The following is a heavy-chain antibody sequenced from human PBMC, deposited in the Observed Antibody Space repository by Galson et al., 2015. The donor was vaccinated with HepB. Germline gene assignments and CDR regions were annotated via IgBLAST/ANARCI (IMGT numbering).Heavy chain of an antibody. CDR2: ISYDGSNK. CDR3: AKVSYDSSGYYLDY. J-gene: IGHJ4*02. D-gene: IGHD3-22*01. CDR1: GFTFSSYG. V-gene: IGHV3-30*18. Sequence: SLRLSCAASGFTFSSYGMHWVRQAPGKGLEWVAVISYDGSNKYYADSVKGRFTISRDNSKNTLYLQMNSLRAEDTAVYYCAKVSYDSSGYYLDYWGQGTLVTVSS.